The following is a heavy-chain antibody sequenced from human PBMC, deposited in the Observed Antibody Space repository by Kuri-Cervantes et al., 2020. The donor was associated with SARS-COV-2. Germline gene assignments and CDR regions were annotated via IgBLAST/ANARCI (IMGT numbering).Heavy chain of an antibody. CDR1: GGSLKSGNYY. J-gene: IGHJ6*02. D-gene: IGHD6-19*01. V-gene: IGHV4-61*01. CDR2: IYYTGDAVYPSGST. CDR3: ARGVGAAVAGTLITIYYYYGMDV. Sequence: GSLRLSCTVSGGSLKSGNYYWSWIRQSPGKGLEWIGYIYYTGDAVYPSGSTNYKPSLESRITISADTSRNQFSLKLSSVTAADTAVYYCARGVGAAVAGTLITIYYYYGMDVWGQGTTVTVSS.